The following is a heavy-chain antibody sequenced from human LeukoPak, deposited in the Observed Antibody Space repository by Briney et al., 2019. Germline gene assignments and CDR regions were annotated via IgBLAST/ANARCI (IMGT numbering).Heavy chain of an antibody. CDR3: ARDYGSGRGDAFDI. CDR2: INHSGST. D-gene: IGHD3-10*01. J-gene: IGHJ3*02. CDR1: GGSFSGYY. V-gene: IGHV4-34*01. Sequence: SETLSLTCAVYGGSFSGYYWSWIRQPPGKGLEWIGEINHSGSTNYNPSLKSRVTISVDTSKNQFSLKLSSVTAADTAVYYCARDYGSGRGDAFDIWGQGTMVTVSS.